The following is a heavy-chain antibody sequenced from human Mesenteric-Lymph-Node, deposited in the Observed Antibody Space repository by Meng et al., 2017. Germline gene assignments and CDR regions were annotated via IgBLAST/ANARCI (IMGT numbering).Heavy chain of an antibody. V-gene: IGHV6-1*01. D-gene: IGHD1-26*01. CDR3: ARHNGGTYRFDC. J-gene: IGHJ4*02. CDR1: GDSVSSHSVA. CDR2: TYYRSKWYN. Sequence: QARLQHSGPRLVKPSQTLSLTCVLSGDSVSSHSVAWAWIRQSPSGGLEWLGRTYYRSKWYNDYAMFVKSRITISQDTSKNQLSLQLNSVTPEDTAVYYCARHNGGTYRFDCWGQGTLVTVSS.